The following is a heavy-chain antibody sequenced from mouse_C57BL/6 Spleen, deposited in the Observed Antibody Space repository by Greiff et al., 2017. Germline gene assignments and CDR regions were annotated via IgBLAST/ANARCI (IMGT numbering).Heavy chain of an antibody. D-gene: IGHD1-1*01. CDR1: GYTFTSYW. J-gene: IGHJ2*01. CDR2: IYPGSGST. V-gene: IGHV1-55*01. Sequence: QVPLQQPGAELVKPGASVKMSCKASGYTFTSYWITWVKQRPGQGLEWIGDIYPGSGSTNYNEKFKSKATLTVDTSSSTAYMQLSSLTSEDSAVYYCARSDRAYYYGDYWGKGTTLTVSS. CDR3: ARSDRAYYYGDY.